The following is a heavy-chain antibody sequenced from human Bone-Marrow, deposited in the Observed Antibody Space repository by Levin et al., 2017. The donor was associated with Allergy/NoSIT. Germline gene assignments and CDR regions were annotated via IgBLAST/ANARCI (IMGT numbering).Heavy chain of an antibody. CDR1: GFTFTGYS. Sequence: GGSLRLSCAASGFTFTGYSMHWVRQAPGKGLEWISVISSDSSYISYADSVKGRFTISRDNAKNSLYLQVNSLRAEDTAVYYCARALVGAAFDYWGQGTLVTVSS. D-gene: IGHD2-15*01. J-gene: IGHJ4*02. CDR2: ISSDSSYI. V-gene: IGHV3-21*01. CDR3: ARALVGAAFDY.